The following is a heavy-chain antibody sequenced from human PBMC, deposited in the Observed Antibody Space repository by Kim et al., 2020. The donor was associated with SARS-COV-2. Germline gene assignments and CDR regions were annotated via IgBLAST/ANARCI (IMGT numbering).Heavy chain of an antibody. CDR2: T. J-gene: IGHJ4*02. V-gene: IGHV3-74*01. Sequence: TIYADSVKGRFTISRDNAKNTLYLQMNRLRAEDTALYYCVRLNQRYYFDFWGQGTLVSVSS. CDR3: VRLNQRYYFDF. D-gene: IGHD2-21*01.